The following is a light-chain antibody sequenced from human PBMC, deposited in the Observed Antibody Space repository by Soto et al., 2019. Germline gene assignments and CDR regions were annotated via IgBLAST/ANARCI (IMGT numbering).Light chain of an antibody. CDR3: MQNTHWPPIT. Sequence: DVVMTQSPLSLPVTLGQPASISCRSSQSLVYSNGNTYLSWFQQRPGQSPRRLVYKVSNRNSGVTDRFRGSGSGIDFTLKISRVESANVGVYYYMQNTHWPPITFGRGTRLEIK. CDR2: KVS. V-gene: IGKV2-30*01. J-gene: IGKJ5*01. CDR1: QSLVYSNGNTY.